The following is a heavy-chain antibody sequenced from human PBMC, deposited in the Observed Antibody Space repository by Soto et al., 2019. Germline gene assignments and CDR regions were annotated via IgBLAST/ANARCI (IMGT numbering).Heavy chain of an antibody. CDR2: ISWNSGSI. Sequence: GGSLRLSFAASGFTFDDYAPHWVRQAPGKGLEWVSGISWNSGSIGYADSVKGRFTISRDNAKNSLYLQMNSLRAEDTALYYCAKDNGDCGDLGAFDIWGQGTMVTVSS. J-gene: IGHJ3*02. CDR1: GFTFDDYA. CDR3: AKDNGDCGDLGAFDI. D-gene: IGHD4-17*01. V-gene: IGHV3-9*01.